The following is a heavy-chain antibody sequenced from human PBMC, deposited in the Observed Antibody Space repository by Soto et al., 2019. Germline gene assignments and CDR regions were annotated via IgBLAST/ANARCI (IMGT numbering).Heavy chain of an antibody. Sequence: GGSLRLSCAASGFTFSSYSMNWVRQAPGKGLEWVSYISSSSSTIYYADSVKGRFTISRDNAKNSLYLQMNSLRDEDTAVYYCARDEGAPYYDSSGYPLALYYYYYYGMDVWGQGTTVTVSS. CDR3: ARDEGAPYYDSSGYPLALYYYYYYGMDV. CDR1: GFTFSSYS. D-gene: IGHD3-22*01. J-gene: IGHJ6*02. CDR2: ISSSSSTI. V-gene: IGHV3-48*02.